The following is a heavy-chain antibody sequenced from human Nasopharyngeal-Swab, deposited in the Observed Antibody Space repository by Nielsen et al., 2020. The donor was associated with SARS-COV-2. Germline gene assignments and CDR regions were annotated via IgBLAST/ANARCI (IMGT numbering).Heavy chain of an antibody. CDR1: GFTFSDYA. D-gene: IGHD2-15*01. CDR3: AKDSGAGFCDGGSCFPTNH. V-gene: IGHV3-23*01. CDR2: MSGTGDNT. Sequence: GGSLRLSCTPSGFTFSDYAMNWVRQAPGKGLEWVSGMSGTGDNTYYADSVKGRFTISRDSSKNTLYLQMNSLRAEDTAVYYCAKDSGAGFCDGGSCFPTNHWGQGTLVTVSS. J-gene: IGHJ5*02.